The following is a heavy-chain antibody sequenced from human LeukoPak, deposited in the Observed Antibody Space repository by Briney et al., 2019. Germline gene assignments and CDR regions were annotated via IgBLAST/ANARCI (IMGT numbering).Heavy chain of an antibody. V-gene: IGHV3-23*01. CDR3: AKDRSGYTYGPEYYYYMDV. J-gene: IGHJ6*03. CDR2: ISGSVRST. Sequence: GGTLRLSCAASGFTFSSYGMSWVRQAPEKGLEWVSGISGSVRSTYYADSVKGRFTISRDNSKNTLYLQMNSLRAEDTAVYYCAKDRSGYTYGPEYYYYMDVRGKGTTVTISS. CDR1: GFTFSSYG. D-gene: IGHD5-18*01.